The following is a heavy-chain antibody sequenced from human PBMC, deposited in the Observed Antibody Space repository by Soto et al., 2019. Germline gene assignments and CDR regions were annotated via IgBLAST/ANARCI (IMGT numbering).Heavy chain of an antibody. CDR2: ISNSGST. CDR1: GGSVTSDEDY. D-gene: IGHD6-6*01. CDR3: ARVRTYSSSSGPNWFDP. J-gene: IGHJ5*02. V-gene: IGHV4-30-4*01. Sequence: SLTCTVSGGSVTSDEDYWTWIRQSPGKGLEWIGYISNSGSTGYNPSLKTRLSMSVDRSKNQFTLKLSSVTAADTAVYYCARVRTYSSSSGPNWFDPWGQGTLVTVSS.